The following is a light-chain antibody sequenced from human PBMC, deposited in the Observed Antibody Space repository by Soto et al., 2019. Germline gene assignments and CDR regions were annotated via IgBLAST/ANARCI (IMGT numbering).Light chain of an antibody. J-gene: IGKJ2*01. CDR1: QSLSSNY. Sequence: EIVLTQSPGTLSLSPGERATLSCRSSQSLSSNYLAWYQQKPGQAPRLLIYAASTRATGIPDRFSGSGSGTDSTLTISRLAPEDFALYYCQQYGPSPMYTFGQGTRLEI. V-gene: IGKV3-20*01. CDR3: QQYGPSPMYT. CDR2: AAS.